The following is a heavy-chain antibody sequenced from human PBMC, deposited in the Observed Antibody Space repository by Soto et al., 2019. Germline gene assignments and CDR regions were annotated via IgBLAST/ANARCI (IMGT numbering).Heavy chain of an antibody. J-gene: IGHJ6*02. D-gene: IGHD6-6*01. CDR2: ISGGGRDI. CDR3: ATSLAVQLGYYGMDV. CDR1: GFTFSCYS. Sequence: GGSLRRSCAASGFTFSCYSLNWVRRAPGKGLEWVSSISGGGRDIKYGDSVKGRFIISRDNAMDSLHLQMYSLRADDTAIYFCATSLAVQLGYYGMDVWGPGTTVTVSS. V-gene: IGHV3-21*01.